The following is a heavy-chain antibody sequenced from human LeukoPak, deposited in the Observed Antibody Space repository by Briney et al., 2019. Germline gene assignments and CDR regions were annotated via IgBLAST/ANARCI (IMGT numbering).Heavy chain of an antibody. V-gene: IGHV3-48*03. CDR3: ATRLPFTGYKN. CDR1: GGTLSTYE. CDR2: MSRTADRI. J-gene: IGHJ4*01. Sequence: PGGSLRLSCTIFGGTLSTYEFNWVRQAPGKRPEWISYMSRTADRIDHADSVKGRFTMSRDNAKNSVYLQMNSLRVDDTAIYYCATRLPFTGYKNWGQGTPVTVSS. D-gene: IGHD5-24*01.